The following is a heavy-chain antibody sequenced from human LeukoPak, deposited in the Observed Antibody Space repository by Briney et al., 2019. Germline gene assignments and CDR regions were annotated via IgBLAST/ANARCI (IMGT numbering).Heavy chain of an antibody. V-gene: IGHV3-53*01. Sequence: PGGSLRLSCAASGFTVSSNYMTWVRQAPGKGLEWVSVIYSGGGTYYADSVKGRFTISRDNFKNTLYLQLNSLRAEDTAVYYCAKDSTAPISITMVRGRWYFDYWGQGTLVTVSS. D-gene: IGHD3-10*01. CDR1: GFTVSSNY. J-gene: IGHJ4*02. CDR2: IYSGGGT. CDR3: AKDSTAPISITMVRGRWYFDY.